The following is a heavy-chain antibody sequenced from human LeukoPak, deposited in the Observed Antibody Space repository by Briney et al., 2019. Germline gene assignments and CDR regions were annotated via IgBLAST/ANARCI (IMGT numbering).Heavy chain of an antibody. Sequence: PSETLSLTCTVSGASISSYYWTWVRQPPGKGLEWIGYLYYSGSTNYNPSLKSRVTMSVDTSKNQFSLRLSSVTAADTAVYYCAGHGICFSGCAFDIWGQGAMVTVSS. CDR3: AGHGICFSGCAFDI. V-gene: IGHV4-59*01. D-gene: IGHD2-15*01. CDR1: GASISSYY. J-gene: IGHJ3*02. CDR2: LYYSGST.